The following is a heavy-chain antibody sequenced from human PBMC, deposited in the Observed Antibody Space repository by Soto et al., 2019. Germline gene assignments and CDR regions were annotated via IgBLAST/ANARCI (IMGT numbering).Heavy chain of an antibody. J-gene: IGHJ5*02. CDR1: GYTFIGYY. V-gene: IGHV1-2*06. CDR3: GRDGVGATPLGWFDP. D-gene: IGHD1-26*01. Sequence: QVQLVQSGAEVKKPGASVKVSCKASGYTFIGYYIHWVRQAPGQGLEWMGRINPRSGDTTYAQKFQGRLTMTRDTSISTAYTELSRLRADDTAGYYCGRDGVGATPLGWFDPWGQGSLVTVAS. CDR2: INPRSGDT.